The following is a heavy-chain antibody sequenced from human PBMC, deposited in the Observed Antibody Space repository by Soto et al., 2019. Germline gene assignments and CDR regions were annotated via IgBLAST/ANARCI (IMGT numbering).Heavy chain of an antibody. CDR3: AKDHEAAAETFDY. V-gene: IGHV3-23*01. Sequence: GPLRLSCAASGFTFSSYALSWVRQAPGRGLEWVSAISGSGGSTYYAHSVKGRLTISRDNSKNTLYLQMNSLRAEDTAVYYFAKDHEAAAETFDYCGQGALVPVSS. D-gene: IGHD6-13*01. CDR2: ISGSGGST. CDR1: GFTFSSYA. J-gene: IGHJ4*02.